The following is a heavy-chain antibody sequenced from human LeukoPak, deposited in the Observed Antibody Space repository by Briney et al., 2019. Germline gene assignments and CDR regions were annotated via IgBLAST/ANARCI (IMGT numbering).Heavy chain of an antibody. J-gene: IGHJ4*02. CDR2: IYYSGST. V-gene: IGHV4-39*01. CDR3: TRLSKGRYFDYISDY. D-gene: IGHD3-9*01. CDR1: GASVSDGSYY. Sequence: SETLSLTCPVSGASVSDGSYYWGWIRQPPGKGLEWVGNIYYSGSTYYNPSLDSRVTMSVHTSKNQFSLKMSSVTAADTAVYYCTRLSKGRYFDYISDYWCQGTLVTVSS.